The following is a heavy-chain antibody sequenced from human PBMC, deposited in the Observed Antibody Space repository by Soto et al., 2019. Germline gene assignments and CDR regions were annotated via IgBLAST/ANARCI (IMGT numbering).Heavy chain of an antibody. CDR1: GFTFSSYG. V-gene: IGHV3-33*01. J-gene: IGHJ3*02. CDR3: ARVFRSFDWYYAFDI. CDR2: IWNDGINK. D-gene: IGHD3-9*01. Sequence: QVQLVESGGGVVQPGRSLRLSCAASGFTFSSYGMHWVRQAPGKGLEWVAVIWNDGINKYYADSVKGRFTISRDDSKNSLSLKMTLRRAQDPAVYSCARVFRSFDWYYAFDIWGHGAMFTVSS.